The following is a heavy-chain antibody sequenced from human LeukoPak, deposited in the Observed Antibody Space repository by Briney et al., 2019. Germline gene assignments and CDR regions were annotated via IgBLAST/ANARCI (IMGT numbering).Heavy chain of an antibody. Sequence: PSGTLSLTCAVSGGSTRSSNWWSWVRQPPGKGLEWIGEIYHSGSTNYNPPLKSRVTISVDKSKNQFSLKLSSVTAADTAVYYCARDKGYDYDTSGHFDYWGQGTLVTVSS. CDR3: ARDKGYDYDTSGHFDY. J-gene: IGHJ4*02. CDR2: IYHSGST. CDR1: GGSTRSSNW. D-gene: IGHD3-22*01. V-gene: IGHV4-4*02.